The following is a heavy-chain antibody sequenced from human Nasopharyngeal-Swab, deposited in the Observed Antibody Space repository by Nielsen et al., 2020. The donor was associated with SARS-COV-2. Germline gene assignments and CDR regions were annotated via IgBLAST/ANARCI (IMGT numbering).Heavy chain of an antibody. V-gene: IGHV3-7*01. CDR2: IKQDGSEK. CDR1: GFTFSNFA. CDR3: ARDLHCSGGSCYSYGMDV. D-gene: IGHD2-15*01. J-gene: IGHJ6*02. Sequence: LKISCAASGFTFSNFAMSWVRQAPGKGLEWVANIKQDGSEKYYVDSVKGRFTISRDNAKNSLYLQMNSLRAEDTAVYYCARDLHCSGGSCYSYGMDVWGQGTTVTVSS.